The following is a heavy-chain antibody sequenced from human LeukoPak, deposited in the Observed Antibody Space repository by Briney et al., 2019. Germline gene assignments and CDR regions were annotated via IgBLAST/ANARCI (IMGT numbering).Heavy chain of an antibody. D-gene: IGHD6-25*01. CDR2: ISSSSITI. V-gene: IGHV3-48*02. CDR3: AREHSSSGWGYFDY. CDR1: GFTFSSYS. J-gene: IGHJ4*02. Sequence: PGGSLRLSCAASGFTFSSYSMNWVRQAPGKGLEWISYISSSSITIYYADSVKGRFTISRDNAKNSLYLQMNSLRDEDTAVYYCAREHSSSGWGYFDYWGQGALVTVSS.